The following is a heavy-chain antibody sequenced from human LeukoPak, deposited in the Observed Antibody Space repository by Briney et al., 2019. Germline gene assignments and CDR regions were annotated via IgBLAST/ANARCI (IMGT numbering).Heavy chain of an antibody. V-gene: IGHV4-4*07. J-gene: IGHJ6*03. CDR2: IYTSGST. D-gene: IGHD3-22*01. CDR3: ARVRSGFYSLSYYYYMDV. CDR1: GGSISSYY. Sequence: PSETLSLTCTVSGGSISSYYWSWIRQPAGKGLEWIGRIYTSGSTNYNPSLKSRVTMSVDTSKNQFSLKLSSVTAADTAVYYCARVRSGFYSLSYYYYMDVWGKGTTVTVSS.